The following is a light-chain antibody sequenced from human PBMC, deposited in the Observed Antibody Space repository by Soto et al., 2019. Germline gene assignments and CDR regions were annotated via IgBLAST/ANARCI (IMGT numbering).Light chain of an antibody. J-gene: IGKJ5*01. V-gene: IGKV2-28*01. CDR3: MPALPPPSIT. CDR2: LGS. Sequence: DLVMTQSPLSLPVTPGEPASISCRSSQSLLHSNGYNHLDWYLQKPGQSPQLLIYLGSNRATGVPDRCGGSGSGTDFTLKISRVEAEDVGVDYCMPALPPPSITFGQGTRLEIK. CDR1: QSLLHSNGYNH.